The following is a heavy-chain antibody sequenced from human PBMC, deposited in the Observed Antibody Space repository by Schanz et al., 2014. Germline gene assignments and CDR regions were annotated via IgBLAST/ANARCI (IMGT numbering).Heavy chain of an antibody. D-gene: IGHD2-21*02. CDR3: ARPSDSSWYMDV. J-gene: IGHJ6*03. CDR2: ISSSSSYI. Sequence: VQLVESGGGVVQPGRSLRLSCAASGITFTTYAMNWVRQAPGKGLEWVSSISSSSSYISYADSVKGRFTISRDNAKNSLYLQMNSLRAEDTAVYYCARPSDSSWYMDVWGKGTTXTVAS. V-gene: IGHV3-21*01. CDR1: GITFTTYA.